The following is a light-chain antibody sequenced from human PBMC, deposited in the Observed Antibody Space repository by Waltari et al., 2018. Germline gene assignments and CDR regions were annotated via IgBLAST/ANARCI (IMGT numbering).Light chain of an antibody. CDR3: QQNYSTPWK. V-gene: IGKV1-39*01. Sequence: DIQMTQSPSSLSASVGDRVTITCRASQSISSYLNWYQQKPGKAPKLLTYAASSLQSGVPSRFSGSGSGTDFTLTISSLQPQDFATYYCQQNYSTPWKFGQGNKVEIK. J-gene: IGKJ1*01. CDR1: QSISSY. CDR2: AAS.